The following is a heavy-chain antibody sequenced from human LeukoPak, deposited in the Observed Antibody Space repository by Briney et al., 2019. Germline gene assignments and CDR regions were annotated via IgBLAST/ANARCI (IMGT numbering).Heavy chain of an antibody. J-gene: IGHJ3*02. D-gene: IGHD5-12*01. V-gene: IGHV3-49*03. CDR3: NAYDYPLDVFDM. CDR2: IRSKGCGAAT. Sequence: GGSLRLSCTGFGFTFGDYAMSWFRQAPGKGLEWVGFIRSKGCGAATEYAASVKGRFTLSRDDSKRIADLQMSSLKTEDTAVYYCNAYDYPLDVFDMWARGQWSPSLQ. CDR1: GFTFGDYA.